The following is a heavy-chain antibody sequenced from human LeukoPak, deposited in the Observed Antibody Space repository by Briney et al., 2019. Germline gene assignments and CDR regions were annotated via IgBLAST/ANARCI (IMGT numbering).Heavy chain of an antibody. CDR3: TRVGGYSPSSTGGNAFDI. CDR2: LSPYSGNT. CDR1: GYTFTGYG. V-gene: IGHV1-18*01. D-gene: IGHD6-6*01. J-gene: IGHJ3*02. Sequence: ASVKVSCKASGYTFTGYGISWVRQAPGQGLEWVGWLSPYSGNTNYAQKVQDRVIMTTDTSTSTAYMELRSLRSDDTAMYFCTRVGGYSPSSTGGNAFDIWGQGTMVTVSS.